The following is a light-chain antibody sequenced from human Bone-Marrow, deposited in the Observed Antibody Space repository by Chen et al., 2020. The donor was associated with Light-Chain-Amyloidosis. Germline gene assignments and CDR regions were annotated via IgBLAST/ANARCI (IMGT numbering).Light chain of an antibody. CDR3: QSADSSGTYEVI. Sequence: SYELPQPPSVSVSPGQTARITCSGDDLPTKYAYWYQQKPGQAPVLVIQRDTERPSGISERFSGSSSGTTATLNISGVQAEDEADYHCQSADSSGTYEVIFGGGTKLTVL. J-gene: IGLJ2*01. CDR2: RDT. CDR1: DLPTKY. V-gene: IGLV3-25*03.